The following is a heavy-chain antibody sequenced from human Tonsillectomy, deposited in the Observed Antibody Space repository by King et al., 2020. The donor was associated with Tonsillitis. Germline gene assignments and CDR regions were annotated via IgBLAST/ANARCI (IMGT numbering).Heavy chain of an antibody. J-gene: IGHJ5*02. CDR1: GYTFTGYY. V-gene: IGHV1-2*02. CDR3: ATALGGAFVATIGANWFDP. Sequence: VQLVESGAEVKKPGASVTVSCKASGYTFTGYYIHWVRQAPGQGLEWMGWINPNSGGTNYAQKFQGRVTMNRDTSISTAYMELRRLRSDDTAVYYRATALGGAFVATIGANWFDPWGQGTLVTVSS. CDR2: INPNSGGT. D-gene: IGHD5-12*01.